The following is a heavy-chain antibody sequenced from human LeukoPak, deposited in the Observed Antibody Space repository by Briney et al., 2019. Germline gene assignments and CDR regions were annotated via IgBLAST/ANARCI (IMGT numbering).Heavy chain of an antibody. V-gene: IGHV3-23*01. Sequence: GGSLRLSCAASGFTFSNYALSWVRQAPGKGLEWVSDISGSGGSTYYADSVKGRFTISRDNSKNTMYLQMNSLRAEDTAVYYCARSSGWTHFDYWGQGTLVSVSS. J-gene: IGHJ4*02. CDR3: ARSSGWTHFDY. CDR1: GFTFSNYA. CDR2: ISGSGGST. D-gene: IGHD6-19*01.